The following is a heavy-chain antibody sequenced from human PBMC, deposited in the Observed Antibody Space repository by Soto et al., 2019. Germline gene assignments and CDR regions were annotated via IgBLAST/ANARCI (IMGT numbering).Heavy chain of an antibody. CDR1: DSSIVTTYY. D-gene: IGHD6-19*01. Sequence: SETLSLTCTVSDSSIVTTYYWGWIRQPPGGGLEWSGSLYHIGTTYYNPSLRSRATISVDTYKNQFFLQLTYLTAADTAVYYCARVGAMAPEFPFDYWGPGTLVTVSS. V-gene: IGHV4-38-2*02. CDR3: ARVGAMAPEFPFDY. J-gene: IGHJ4*02. CDR2: LYHIGTT.